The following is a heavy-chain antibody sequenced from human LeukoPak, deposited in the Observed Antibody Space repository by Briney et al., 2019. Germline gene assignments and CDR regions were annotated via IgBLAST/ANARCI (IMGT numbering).Heavy chain of an antibody. CDR2: ISAYNGNT. Sequence: ASVKVSCKASGYTFTSYGISWVRQAPGQGLEWMGWISAYNGNTNYAQKLQGRVTMTTDTSTSTAYMELRSLRSDDTAVYYCARSMLSYYDILTDYAFDIWGQGTMVTVSS. CDR3: ARSMLSYYDILTDYAFDI. CDR1: GYTFTSYG. D-gene: IGHD3-9*01. J-gene: IGHJ3*02. V-gene: IGHV1-18*01.